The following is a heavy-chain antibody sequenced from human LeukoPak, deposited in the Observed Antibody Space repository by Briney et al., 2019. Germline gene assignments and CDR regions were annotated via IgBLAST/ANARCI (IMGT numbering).Heavy chain of an antibody. Sequence: SVKVSCKASGGTFSSYAISWVRQAPGQGLEWMGGIIPIFGTANYAQKFQGRVTITADETTSTAYMELSSLRSEDTAVYYCARSKIQLWSHFDYWGQGTLVTVSS. CDR1: GGTFSSYA. J-gene: IGHJ4*02. CDR3: ARSKIQLWSHFDY. V-gene: IGHV1-69*01. D-gene: IGHD5-18*01. CDR2: IIPIFGTA.